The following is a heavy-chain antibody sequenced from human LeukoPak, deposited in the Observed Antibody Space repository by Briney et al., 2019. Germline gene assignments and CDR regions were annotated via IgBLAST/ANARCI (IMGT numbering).Heavy chain of an antibody. CDR2: ISHSGST. J-gene: IGHJ4*02. D-gene: IGHD3-3*01. Sequence: SETLSLTCAVYGGSFSGYYWTWIRQPPGKGLEWIGEISHSGSTNYNPPLKSRVTISVDTSKNQFSLKLSSVTAADTAVYYCARVQDDSLHWSRGTLVTVSS. CDR3: ARVQDDSLH. V-gene: IGHV4-34*01. CDR1: GGSFSGYY.